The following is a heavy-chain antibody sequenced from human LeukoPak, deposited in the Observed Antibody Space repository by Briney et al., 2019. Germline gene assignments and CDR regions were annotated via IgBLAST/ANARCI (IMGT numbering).Heavy chain of an antibody. Sequence: SETLSLTCTVSGGSISSSYWNWIRQPPGKGLEWIGYIFYSGSTNYNPSLKSQVTISVDTSKNQFSLKLSSVTAADTAIYYCARDLGYGDPFDYWGQGTLVTVSS. V-gene: IGHV4-59*01. CDR1: GGSISSSY. J-gene: IGHJ4*02. D-gene: IGHD4-17*01. CDR3: ARDLGYGDPFDY. CDR2: IFYSGST.